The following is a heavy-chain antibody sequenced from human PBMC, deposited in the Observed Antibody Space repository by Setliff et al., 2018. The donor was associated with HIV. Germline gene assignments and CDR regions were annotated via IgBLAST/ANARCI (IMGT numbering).Heavy chain of an antibody. Sequence: SETLSLTCIVSGDFISSGSYYWTWIRQPAGKGLEWIGSIYSRGSTYYNPSLKSRVTISVDTSKNQFSLKLSSVTAADTAVYYCARDRSFSGIAVAPTGLGYWGQGTLVTVSS. CDR3: ARDRSFSGIAVAPTGLGY. D-gene: IGHD6-19*01. V-gene: IGHV4-39*07. CDR2: IYSRGST. CDR1: GDFISSGSYY. J-gene: IGHJ4*02.